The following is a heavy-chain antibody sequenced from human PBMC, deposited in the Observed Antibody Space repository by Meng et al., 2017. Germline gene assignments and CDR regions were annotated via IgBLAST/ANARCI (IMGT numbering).Heavy chain of an antibody. CDR2: INHSGST. D-gene: IGHD6-6*01. Sequence: VPLQQVGAGLLKPSGTLSLTCAVYGGSFSGYYWSWIRQPPGKGLEWIGEINHSGSTNYNPSLKSRVTISVDTSKNQFSLKLSSVTAADTAVYYCARRGIAARPFYYWGQGTLVTASS. CDR1: GGSFSGYY. V-gene: IGHV4-34*01. CDR3: ARRGIAARPFYY. J-gene: IGHJ4*02.